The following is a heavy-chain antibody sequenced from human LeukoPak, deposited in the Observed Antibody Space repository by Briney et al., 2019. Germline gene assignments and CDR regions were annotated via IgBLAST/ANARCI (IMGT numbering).Heavy chain of an antibody. Sequence: PGGSLRLSCAASGFTFSSYWMSWVRQAPGKGLEWVANIKQDGSEKYYVDSVKGRFTISRDNAKNSLYLQMNSLRAEDTAVYYCARAPLIVVVVAATSRDYYYGMDVWGQGTTVTVSS. CDR3: ARAPLIVVVVAATSRDYYYGMDV. CDR1: GFTFSSYW. V-gene: IGHV3-7*01. J-gene: IGHJ6*02. D-gene: IGHD2-15*01. CDR2: IKQDGSEK.